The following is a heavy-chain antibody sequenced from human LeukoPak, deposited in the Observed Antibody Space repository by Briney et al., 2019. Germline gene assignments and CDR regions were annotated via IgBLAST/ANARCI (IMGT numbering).Heavy chain of an antibody. Sequence: GGSLRLSCAASGFTFSNYAMSWVRQAPGKGLEWVSFISGSGGSTYYADSVKGRFTISRDNSQNTLYLQMNSLRAEDTAVYYCARGDYYDSSGYYYVLAYWGLGTLVTVSS. CDR3: ARGDYYDSSGYYYVLAY. J-gene: IGHJ4*02. CDR2: ISGSGGST. D-gene: IGHD3-22*01. CDR1: GFTFSNYA. V-gene: IGHV3-23*01.